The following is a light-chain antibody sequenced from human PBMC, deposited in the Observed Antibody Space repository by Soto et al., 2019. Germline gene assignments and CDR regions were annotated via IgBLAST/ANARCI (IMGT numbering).Light chain of an antibody. CDR1: RNISSD. CDR3: QQSYSTLPYT. J-gene: IGKJ2*01. CDR2: RAS. V-gene: IGKV1-39*01. Sequence: IQMTQSPSSLSASVGDGVTLTCRASRNISSDLNWYQQKPGKAPKLLIYRASTLQNGVPSRFSGSGSATDFTLTITTLQPEDFATYSCQQSYSTLPYTFGQGTKVEIK.